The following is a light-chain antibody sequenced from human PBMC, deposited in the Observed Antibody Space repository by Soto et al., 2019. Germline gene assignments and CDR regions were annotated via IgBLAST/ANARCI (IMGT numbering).Light chain of an antibody. CDR2: GAS. J-gene: IGKJ1*01. Sequence: IVLTQSPVTLSLSPGERATLSCRASQSVSSSYLAWYQQKPGQAPRLLIYGASSRATGIPDRFSGSGSGTDFTLTISRLEPEDFAVYYCKQYGSSRAFGQGTKVDIK. CDR1: QSVSSSY. CDR3: KQYGSSRA. V-gene: IGKV3-20*01.